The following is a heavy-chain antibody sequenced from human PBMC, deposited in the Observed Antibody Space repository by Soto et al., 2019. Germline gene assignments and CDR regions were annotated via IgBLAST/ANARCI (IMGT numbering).Heavy chain of an antibody. CDR1: GFTFSRYG. V-gene: IGHV3-33*01. Sequence: GGSLRLSCAASGFTFSRYGMNWVRQAPGKGLERVAGIGHDGSSKYYADSVKGRLTIFRDNSKNTMNVKINNLRVENRAVNYWARNRVSYSGYGVVFDIGGKGKGVPVSS. J-gene: IGHJ3*02. CDR3: ARNRVSYSGYGVVFDI. CDR2: IGHDGSSK. D-gene: IGHD5-12*01.